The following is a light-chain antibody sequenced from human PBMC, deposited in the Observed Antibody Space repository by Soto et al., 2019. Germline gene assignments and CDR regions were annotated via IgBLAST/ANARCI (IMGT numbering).Light chain of an antibody. CDR3: VQSLQTPLT. J-gene: IGKJ4*01. V-gene: IGKV2-28*01. CDR2: LGS. CDR1: QSLLHSNGNNY. Sequence: DIVMTQSPLSLPVTPGEPASISCRSSQSLLHSNGNNYLVWYLQKPGQSPQLLIYLGSNRASGVPDRVSGSGSGTDFTLKISRVEAEDVGIYYCVQSLQTPLTFGGGTRVDI.